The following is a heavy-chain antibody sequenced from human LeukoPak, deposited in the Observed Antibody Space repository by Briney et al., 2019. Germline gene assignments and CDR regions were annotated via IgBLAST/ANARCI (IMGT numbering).Heavy chain of an antibody. CDR1: GFTFTNYV. D-gene: IGHD5-18*01. J-gene: IGHJ3*02. CDR2: ISFDGSNK. CDR3: AKFQGLKPGYTFAFDI. Sequence: GRSLRLSCAASGFTFTNYVMHWVRQAPGKGPEYVASISFDGSNKYYADSVTGRFTISRDNSKNTLYLQMNSLRPEDTAVYSCAKFQGLKPGYTFAFDIWGQGTRVTVSS. V-gene: IGHV3-30*18.